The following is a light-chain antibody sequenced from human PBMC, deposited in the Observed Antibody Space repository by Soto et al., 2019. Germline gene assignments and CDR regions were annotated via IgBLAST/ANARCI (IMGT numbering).Light chain of an antibody. CDR2: KAS. J-gene: IGKJ1*01. CDR1: QNTRCY. Sequence: DIQMTQSPSSLSSSVRDRVAITCRASQNTRCYLNWYQQKPGKAPKLLIYKASTLKSGVPSRFSGSGSGTDFTLTISSLQPEDFATYYCQQYNSYSTWTFGQGTKVDI. V-gene: IGKV1-5*03. CDR3: QQYNSYSTWT.